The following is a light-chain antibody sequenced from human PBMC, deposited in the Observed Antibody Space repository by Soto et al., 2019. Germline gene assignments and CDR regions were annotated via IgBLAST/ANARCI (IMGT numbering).Light chain of an antibody. CDR2: AAT. V-gene: IGKV3-20*01. Sequence: EIVLTQSPGTLSLSPGETATLSCRASQSVTSNYLAWYQQTPGRAPRLLIYAATDRATGIPDRFSGSGSGTDFTLTISRLEPEDFTVYYCQQYGSWMYTFGQGTRLAI. CDR1: QSVTSNY. J-gene: IGKJ2*01. CDR3: QQYGSWMYT.